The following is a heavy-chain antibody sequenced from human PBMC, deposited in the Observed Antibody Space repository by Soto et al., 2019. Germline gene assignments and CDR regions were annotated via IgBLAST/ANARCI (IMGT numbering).Heavy chain of an antibody. J-gene: IGHJ5*02. Sequence: ASVKVSCKASGGTFSSYAISWVRQAPGQGLEWMGGIIPIFGTANYAQKFQGRVTITADESTSTAYVELSSLRSEDTAVYYCARLTAPYSSSSFWFDPWGQGTLVTVSS. CDR1: GGTFSSYA. CDR3: ARLTAPYSSSSFWFDP. CDR2: IIPIFGTA. D-gene: IGHD6-6*01. V-gene: IGHV1-69*13.